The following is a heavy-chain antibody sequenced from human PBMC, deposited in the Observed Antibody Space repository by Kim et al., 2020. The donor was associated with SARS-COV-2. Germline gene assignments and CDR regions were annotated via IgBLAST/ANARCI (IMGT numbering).Heavy chain of an antibody. V-gene: IGHV3-23*01. CDR2: ITAHNVVM. J-gene: IGHJ6*02. CDR1: GFDFDTFA. D-gene: IGHD3-16*01. Sequence: GGSLRLSCEGSGFDFDTFAITWVRQVPGKGLEWVSRITAHNVVMYYAASVKGRFTATRDNSRAYLHMRDLRAEDTAIYYCAQGLQSHASWVAMDVWGQGT. CDR3: AQGLQSHASWVAMDV.